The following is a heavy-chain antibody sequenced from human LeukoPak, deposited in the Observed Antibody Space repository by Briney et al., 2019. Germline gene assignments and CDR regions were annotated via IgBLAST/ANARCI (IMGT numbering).Heavy chain of an antibody. CDR3: ARPISPYSGSYDFDY. Sequence: PGGSLRLSCAASGFTFSSYWMHWVRQAPGKGLVWVSRIHSDGSRTSYADSVKGRFTISRDNAKNTLYLQMNSLRAEDTAVYYCARPISPYSGSYDFDYWGQGTLVTVSS. V-gene: IGHV3-74*01. D-gene: IGHD1-26*01. J-gene: IGHJ4*02. CDR1: GFTFSSYW. CDR2: IHSDGSRT.